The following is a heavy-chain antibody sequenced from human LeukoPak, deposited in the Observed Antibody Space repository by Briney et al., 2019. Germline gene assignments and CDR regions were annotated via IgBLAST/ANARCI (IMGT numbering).Heavy chain of an antibody. CDR3: ARDPAGYTAGTLWYYMDV. Sequence: PVASVKVSCKASGYTFTSYDINWVRQATGQGLEWMGWINPNSGGTNYAQKFQGRVTMTRDTSISTAYMELSRLRSDDTAVYYCARDPAGYTAGTLWYYMDVWGKGTTVTVSS. V-gene: IGHV1-2*02. CDR1: GYTFTSYD. J-gene: IGHJ6*03. D-gene: IGHD5-18*01. CDR2: INPNSGGT.